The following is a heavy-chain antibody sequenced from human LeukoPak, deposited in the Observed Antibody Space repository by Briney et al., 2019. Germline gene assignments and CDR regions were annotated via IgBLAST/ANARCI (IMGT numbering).Heavy chain of an antibody. V-gene: IGHV4-4*07. CDR3: ARDVYYYASSAIDDDAFDI. J-gene: IGHJ3*02. Sequence: PSETLSLTCTVSGGSISSYYWSWIRQPAGKGLEWIGRIYTSGSTNYNPSLKSRVTMSVDTSKNQFSLKLSSVTAADTAVYYCARDVYYYASSAIDDDAFDIWGQGTMVTVSS. CDR2: IYTSGST. D-gene: IGHD3-22*01. CDR1: GGSISSYY.